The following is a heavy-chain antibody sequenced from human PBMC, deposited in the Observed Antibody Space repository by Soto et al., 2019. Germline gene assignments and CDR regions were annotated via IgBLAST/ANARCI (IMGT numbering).Heavy chain of an antibody. CDR2: ISSSSSYI. D-gene: IGHD2-2*03. J-gene: IGHJ6*02. CDR1: GFTFSSYS. CDR3: ARDLLGSYYYYYYGMDV. V-gene: IGHV3-21*01. Sequence: LRLSCAASGFTFSSYSMNWVRQAPGKGLEWVSSISSSSSYIYYADSVKGRFTISRDNAKNSLYLQMNSLRAEDTAVYYCARDLLGSYYYYYYGMDVWGQGTTVTVSS.